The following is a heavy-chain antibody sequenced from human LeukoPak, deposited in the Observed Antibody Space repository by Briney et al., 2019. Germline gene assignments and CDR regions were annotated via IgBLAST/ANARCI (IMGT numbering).Heavy chain of an antibody. Sequence: GASVKVSCKASGYTFTSYYMHWVRQAPGQGLEWMGWINPNSGGTNYAQKFQGRVTMTRDTSISTAYMELSRLRSDDTAVYYCASLSAVYYDSSEPYYYGMDVWGQGTTVTVSS. CDR3: ASLSAVYYDSSEPYYYGMDV. J-gene: IGHJ6*02. D-gene: IGHD3-22*01. CDR2: INPNSGGT. V-gene: IGHV1-2*02. CDR1: GYTFTSYY.